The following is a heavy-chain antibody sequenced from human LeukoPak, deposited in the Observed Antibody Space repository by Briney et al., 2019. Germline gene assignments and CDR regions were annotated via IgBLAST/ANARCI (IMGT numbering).Heavy chain of an antibody. J-gene: IGHJ2*01. V-gene: IGHV1-69*04. CDR1: GVTFITYA. Sequence: SVKVSCKASGVTFITYAITWVRQAPGQGLEWMGRIIPILDIPKYAQKFQGRVTITADKSTSTVYMELSSLRSEDTAVYYCAREVTTNWYFDVWGRGTLVTVSS. CDR3: AREVTTNWYFDV. CDR2: IIPILDIP. D-gene: IGHD4-17*01.